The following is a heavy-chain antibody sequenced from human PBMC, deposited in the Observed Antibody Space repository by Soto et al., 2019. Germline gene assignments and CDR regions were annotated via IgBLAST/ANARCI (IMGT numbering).Heavy chain of an antibody. D-gene: IGHD3-22*01. CDR1: GYTLTELS. Sequence: QVQLVQSGAEVKKPGASVKVSCKVSGYTLTELSMHWVRQAPEKGLEWMGGFDPEDAKAIYAQRFQGRVTMTEDTSTDTAYMELRSLRSEDTALYYCATGRYFSDSSGYYRNDAFDIWGQGTMVTVSS. CDR2: FDPEDAKA. CDR3: ATGRYFSDSSGYYRNDAFDI. V-gene: IGHV1-24*01. J-gene: IGHJ3*02.